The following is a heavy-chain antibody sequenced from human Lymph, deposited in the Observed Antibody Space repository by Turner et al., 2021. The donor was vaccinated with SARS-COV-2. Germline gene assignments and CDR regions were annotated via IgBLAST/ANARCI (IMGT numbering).Heavy chain of an antibody. V-gene: IGHV1-24*01. CDR1: GYTLTELS. CDR2: FDPEDGET. D-gene: IGHD1-1*01. CDR3: ATLKLNWKILTGRYYFDF. Sequence: QVQLVQSGAEVKKPGASVKVSCKVSGYTLTELSIHWVRQAPGKGLEWMGGFDPEDGETIYAQKFQGRVTMTEDTSTDTAYMELSSLRSEDTAVYYCATLKLNWKILTGRYYFDFWGQGTLVTVSS. J-gene: IGHJ4*02.